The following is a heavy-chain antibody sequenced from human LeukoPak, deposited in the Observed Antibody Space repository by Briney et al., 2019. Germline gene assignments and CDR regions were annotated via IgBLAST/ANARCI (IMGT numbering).Heavy chain of an antibody. V-gene: IGHV4-59*05. CDR3: ATTTVTTRHAFDI. Sequence: SETLSLTCTVSGGSISSYYWSWIRQPPGKGLEWIGSIHYSGSTYYNPSLKSRVTISVDTSKNQFSLKLSSVTAADTAVYYCATTTVTTRHAFDIWGQGTMVTVSS. D-gene: IGHD4-17*01. J-gene: IGHJ3*02. CDR1: GGSISSYY. CDR2: IHYSGST.